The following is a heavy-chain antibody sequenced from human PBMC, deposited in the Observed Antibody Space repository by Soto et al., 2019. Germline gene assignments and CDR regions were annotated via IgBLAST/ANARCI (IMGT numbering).Heavy chain of an antibody. D-gene: IGHD3-3*01. J-gene: IGHJ4*02. CDR3: AHRVLRTVFGLVTTTAIYFDF. V-gene: IGHV2-5*02. CDR2: LYWDDDK. CDR1: GFSLTTSGVG. Sequence: QITLNGSGPTVVRPTETLTLTCRFSGFSLTTSGVGVGWIRQSPGKAPEWLALLYWDDDKRYSASLKSRLTITKDTPTNQVVLTVSDLAPTDTATYYCAHRVLRTVFGLVTTTAIYFDFWGQGTPVAVSS.